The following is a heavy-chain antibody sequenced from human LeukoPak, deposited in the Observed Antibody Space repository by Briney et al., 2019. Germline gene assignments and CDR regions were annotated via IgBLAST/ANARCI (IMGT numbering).Heavy chain of an antibody. D-gene: IGHD1-26*01. V-gene: IGHV3-73*01. J-gene: IGHJ3*01. CDR2: IRSKANNYAT. Sequence: PGGSLRLSCAASGFTFSGSAMHWVRQASGKGLEWVGRIRSKANNYATTYAASVKGRLTISRDDSKDTAYLQMNSLKTEDTAVYYCARLEGATAFDVWGQGTMVTVSS. CDR3: ARLEGATAFDV. CDR1: GFTFSGSA.